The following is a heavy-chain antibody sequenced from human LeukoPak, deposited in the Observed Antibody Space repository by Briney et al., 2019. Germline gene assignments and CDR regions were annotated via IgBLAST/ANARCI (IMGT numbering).Heavy chain of an antibody. CDR1: GYPFTTYL. J-gene: IGHJ3*02. Sequence: GASVKVSCKASGYPFTTYLIHWVRQAPGQGLEWLGEINTSSGGTNYAPKFQGRVTMTRDTSTSTVYMELSSLTSEDTAVYLRARDPANGRPDSFDIWGQGTMVTVSS. D-gene: IGHD1-26*01. CDR2: INTSSGGT. CDR3: ARDPANGRPDSFDI. V-gene: IGHV1-46*01.